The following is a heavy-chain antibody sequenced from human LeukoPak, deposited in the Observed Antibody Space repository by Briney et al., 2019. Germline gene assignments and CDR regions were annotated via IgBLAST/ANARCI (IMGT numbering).Heavy chain of an antibody. CDR3: ARDGGSGWYDY. D-gene: IGHD6-19*01. Sequence: GGSLSLSCAASGFTVSSNDMTWVRQAPGRGLEWVSLIYSGGSTLYADSVKGRFSISRDNSRNTLYLQMSSLRAGDTAVYYCARDGGSGWYDYWGQGTLVTVSS. J-gene: IGHJ4*02. V-gene: IGHV3-66*01. CDR2: IYSGGST. CDR1: GFTVSSND.